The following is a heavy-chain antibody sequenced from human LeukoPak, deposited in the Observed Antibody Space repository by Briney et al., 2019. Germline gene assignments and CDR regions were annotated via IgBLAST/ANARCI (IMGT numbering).Heavy chain of an antibody. CDR2: ISSSSSYI. V-gene: IGHV3-21*01. J-gene: IGHJ5*02. CDR3: ARDSCSSTSCFPTFDP. Sequence: GGTLRLSCAASGFTFSSYSMNWVRQAPGEGLEWVSSISSSSSYIYYADSAKGRFTIFRDNAKSSLYLQMNSLRAEDTAVYYCARDSCSSTSCFPTFDPWDQGTLVTVSS. D-gene: IGHD2-2*01. CDR1: GFTFSSYS.